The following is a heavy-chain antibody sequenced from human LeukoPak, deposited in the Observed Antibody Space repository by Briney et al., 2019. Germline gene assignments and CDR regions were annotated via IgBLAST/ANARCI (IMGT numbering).Heavy chain of an antibody. CDR2: ISGSGEDT. CDR1: GFTFNTYA. J-gene: IGHJ4*02. D-gene: IGHD3-9*01. Sequence: GGSLRLSCAASGFTFNTYATNWVRQAPGKGLEWVSSISGSGEDTYYADSVKGRFTISRDNSKNTLSLQMNSLRAEDTAVYYCAKGSVNYDILTGSYFDYWGQGTLVTVSS. CDR3: AKGSVNYDILTGSYFDY. V-gene: IGHV3-23*01.